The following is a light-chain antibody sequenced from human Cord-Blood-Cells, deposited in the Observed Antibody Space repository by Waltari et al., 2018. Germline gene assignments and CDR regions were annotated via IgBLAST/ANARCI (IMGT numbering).Light chain of an antibody. CDR3: MQDIHRPHT. Sequence: DIVMTQPPPSLPVISGQPASISCKSRQSLLHSDGKTYLYWYLQKPGQPPQLLIYEVSSRFSGVPDRFSGSGSGTDSTLKISRVESEDFGVYYCMQDIHRPHTFGGGTKVEIK. V-gene: IGKV2-29*02. CDR1: QSLLHSDGKTY. J-gene: IGKJ4*01. CDR2: EVS.